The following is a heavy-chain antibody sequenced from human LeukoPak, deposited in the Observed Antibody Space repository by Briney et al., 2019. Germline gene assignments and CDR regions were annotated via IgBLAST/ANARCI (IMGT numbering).Heavy chain of an antibody. CDR1: GGSFSGYY. CDR2: INHSGST. D-gene: IGHD4-17*01. CDR3: ATPYGATPGAFDI. J-gene: IGHJ3*02. V-gene: IGHV4-34*01. Sequence: SETLSLTCAVCGGSFSGYYWSWIRQPPGKGLEWIGEINHSGSTNYNPSLKSRVTISVDTSKNQFSLKLSSVTAADTAVYYCATPYGATPGAFDIWGQGTMVTVSS.